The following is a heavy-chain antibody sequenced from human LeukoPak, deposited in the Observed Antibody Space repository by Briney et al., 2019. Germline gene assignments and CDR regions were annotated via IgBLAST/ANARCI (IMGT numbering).Heavy chain of an antibody. CDR3: ANNEGQLAFHGMDV. CDR1: EFTFSTYG. D-gene: IGHD6-13*01. J-gene: IGHJ6*02. Sequence: PGRSLRLSCAASEFTFSTYGMHWVRQAPGKGLEWVAVISYDGSYKFYADSVKGRFTISRDNSKSTLYLQMNSLRAEDTAVYYCANNEGQLAFHGMDVWGQGTTVTVSS. CDR2: ISYDGSYK. V-gene: IGHV3-30*18.